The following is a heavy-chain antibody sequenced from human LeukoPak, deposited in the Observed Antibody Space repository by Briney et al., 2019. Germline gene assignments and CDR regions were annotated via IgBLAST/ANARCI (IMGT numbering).Heavy chain of an antibody. Sequence: PGGSLRLSCAASGFTFSSNSMNWVRQAPGKGLEWVSFISSSSSYIYYADSVRGRFTISRDNAKNSLYLQMNSLRAEDTAVYYCARDGSSWDNWFDPWGQGTLVTVSS. D-gene: IGHD6-13*01. CDR2: ISSSSSYI. V-gene: IGHV3-21*01. J-gene: IGHJ5*02. CDR3: ARDGSSWDNWFDP. CDR1: GFTFSSNS.